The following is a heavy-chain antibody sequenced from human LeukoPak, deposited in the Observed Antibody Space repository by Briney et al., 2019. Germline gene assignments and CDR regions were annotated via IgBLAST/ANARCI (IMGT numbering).Heavy chain of an antibody. CDR2: IYYSGST. D-gene: IGHD3-10*01. V-gene: IGHV4-31*03. CDR3: ARTARNYGSGNDY. CDR1: GGSISSGGYY. Sequence: PSETLSLTCTVSGGSISSGGYYWSWIRQHPGKGLEWIGYIYYSGSTYYNPSLKSRVTISVDTSKNQFSLKLSSVTAADTAVHYCARTARNYGSGNDYWGQGTLVTVSS. J-gene: IGHJ4*02.